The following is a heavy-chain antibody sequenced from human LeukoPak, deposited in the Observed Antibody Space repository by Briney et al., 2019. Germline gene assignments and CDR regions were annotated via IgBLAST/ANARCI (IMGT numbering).Heavy chain of an antibody. CDR2: INPNSGGT. D-gene: IGHD5-18*01. CDR1: GYTFTGYY. CDR3: ARRGGYSYGSNWFDP. Sequence: ASVKVSCKASGYTFTGYYMHWVRQAPGQGLEWMGRINPNSGGTNYAQKFQGRVTMTRDTSISTAYLQWSSLKASDTAMYYCARRGGYSYGSNWFDPWGQGTLVTVSS. J-gene: IGHJ5*02. V-gene: IGHV1-2*06.